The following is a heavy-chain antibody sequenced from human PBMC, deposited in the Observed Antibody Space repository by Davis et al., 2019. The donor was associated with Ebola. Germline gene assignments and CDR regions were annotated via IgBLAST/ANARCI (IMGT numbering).Heavy chain of an antibody. Sequence: GGSLRLSCAASGFTFSSYGMHRVRQAPGKGLEWVAFIRYDGSNKYYADSVKGRFTISRDNSKNTLYLQMNSLRAEDTAVYYCAKGTTMTYWGQGTLVTVSS. CDR1: GFTFSSYG. V-gene: IGHV3-30*02. CDR3: AKGTTMTY. J-gene: IGHJ4*02. CDR2: IRYDGSNK. D-gene: IGHD3-22*01.